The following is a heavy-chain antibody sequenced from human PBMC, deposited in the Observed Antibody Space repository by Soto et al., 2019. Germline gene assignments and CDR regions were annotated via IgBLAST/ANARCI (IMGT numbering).Heavy chain of an antibody. V-gene: IGHV1-69*12. Sequence: QVQLVQSGAEVKKPGSSVTVSCKASGGTFSSYAINWVRQAPGQGLEWMGGIIPIFGTPDYAQKFQGRVTITADESTAKAYMELSSLRSEDTAVYYCTREDERWFDPWGQGTLVTVST. CDR2: IIPIFGTP. CDR1: GGTFSSYA. J-gene: IGHJ5*02. CDR3: TREDERWFDP.